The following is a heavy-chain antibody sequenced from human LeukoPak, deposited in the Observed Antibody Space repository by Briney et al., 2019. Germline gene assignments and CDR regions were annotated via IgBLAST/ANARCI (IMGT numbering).Heavy chain of an antibody. D-gene: IGHD2-2*02. CDR1: GGSISSYY. CDR3: ARGTGYCSSTSCYNYHMDV. CDR2: IYYSGST. V-gene: IGHV4-59*01. Sequence: SETLSLTCTVSGGSISSYYWSWIRQPPGKGLEWIGYIYYSGSTNYNPSLKSRVTISVDTSKNQFSLKLSSVTAADTAVYYCARGTGYCSSTSCYNYHMDVWGKGTTVTVSS. J-gene: IGHJ6*03.